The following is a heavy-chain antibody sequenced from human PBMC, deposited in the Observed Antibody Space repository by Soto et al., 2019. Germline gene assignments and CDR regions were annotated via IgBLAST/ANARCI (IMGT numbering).Heavy chain of an antibody. J-gene: IGHJ1*01. D-gene: IGHD6-6*01. CDR2: VKDGGHT. CDR3: ARGHEGVVAPH. Sequence: QVQLQQWGAGLLKPSETLSLNCAVTGGSLSGYYWSWIRQPPGKGLEWIGEVKDGGHTNYSPSLRERVALSPEPSTAKLSPGVNSVTAADTGVYYCARGHEGVVAPHGVQGILVTFSS. V-gene: IGHV4-34*01. CDR1: GGSLSGYY.